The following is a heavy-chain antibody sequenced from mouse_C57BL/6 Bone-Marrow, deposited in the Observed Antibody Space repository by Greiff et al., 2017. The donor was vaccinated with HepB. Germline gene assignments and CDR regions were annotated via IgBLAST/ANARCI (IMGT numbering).Heavy chain of an antibody. V-gene: IGHV5-6*01. Sequence: EVKVVESGGDLVKPGGSLKLSCAASGITFSSYGMSWVRQTPDKRLEWVATISSGGSYTYYPDSVKGRFTISRDNAKNTLYLQMSSLKSEDTAMYYCARFLPRGAYWGQGTLVTVSA. J-gene: IGHJ3*01. D-gene: IGHD2-1*01. CDR3: ARFLPRGAY. CDR1: GITFSSYG. CDR2: ISSGGSYT.